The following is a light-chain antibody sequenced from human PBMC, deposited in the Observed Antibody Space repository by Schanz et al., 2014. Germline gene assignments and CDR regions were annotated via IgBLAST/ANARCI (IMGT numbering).Light chain of an antibody. J-gene: IGLJ3*02. CDR1: SGDIGNFDY. CDR2: EVS. V-gene: IGLV2-8*01. Sequence: QSALTQPPSASGSPGQSVTISCTGTSGDIGNFDYVSWFQQLPGKAPKLMIYEVSKRPSGVPDRFSGSKSGNTASLTISGLQAEDEADYYCSSYTSIGTRVFGGGTKLTVL. CDR3: SSYTSIGTRV.